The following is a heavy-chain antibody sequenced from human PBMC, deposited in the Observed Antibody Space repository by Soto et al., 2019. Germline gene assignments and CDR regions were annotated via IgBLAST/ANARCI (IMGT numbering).Heavy chain of an antibody. Sequence: SQTLFLTCTVSNDSISSFYLSWIRQPPGKGLEWIGYIYYSGSTNYNPSLKSRVTVSVDTSKNQFSLKLSSVTAADTAVYYCARSDGRYWGQGTLVTVS. J-gene: IGHJ4*02. CDR3: ARSDGRY. V-gene: IGHV4-59*01. CDR2: IYYSGST. CDR1: NDSISSFY.